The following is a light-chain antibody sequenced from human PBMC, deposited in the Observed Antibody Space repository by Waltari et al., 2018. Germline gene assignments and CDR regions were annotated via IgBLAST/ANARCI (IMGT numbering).Light chain of an antibody. V-gene: IGKV1-39*01. CDR3: QQSYSTPPVT. CDR2: AAS. CDR1: QSISSY. Sequence: DIQMTQSPSSLSASVRDRVTITCRASQSISSYINWYQQKPGKAPKLLIYAASSLQSGVPSRFSGSGSGTDFTLTISSLQPEDFATYYCQQSYSTPPVTFGPGTKVDIK. J-gene: IGKJ3*01.